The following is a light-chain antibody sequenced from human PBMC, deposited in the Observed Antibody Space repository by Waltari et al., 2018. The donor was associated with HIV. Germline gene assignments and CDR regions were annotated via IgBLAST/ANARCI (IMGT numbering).Light chain of an antibody. Sequence: ATINCKSSQSVLYSSNNKNYLAWYQQKPGQPPKLLIYWASTRESGVPDRFSGSGSGTDFTLTISSLQAEDVAVYYCQQYYDTPYTFGQGTKLEI. CDR3: QQYYDTPYT. J-gene: IGKJ2*01. V-gene: IGKV4-1*01. CDR1: QSVLYSSNNKNY. CDR2: WAS.